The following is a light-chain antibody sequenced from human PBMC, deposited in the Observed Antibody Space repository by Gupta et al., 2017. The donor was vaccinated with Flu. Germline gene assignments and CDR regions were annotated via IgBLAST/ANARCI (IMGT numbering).Light chain of an antibody. J-gene: IGKJ3*01. CDR2: WAS. V-gene: IGKV4-1*01. CDR3: QQYYSTPFT. Sequence: DIVMTQSPASLPVSLGERATINCKSSQSVLHTSDNKNYLAWYQQKPGQTPKLLIYWASTRASGVPDRFSGSGSGTDFTLTISSLQAEDVAVYYCQQYYSTPFTFGPGTKVDI. CDR1: QSVLHTSDNKNY.